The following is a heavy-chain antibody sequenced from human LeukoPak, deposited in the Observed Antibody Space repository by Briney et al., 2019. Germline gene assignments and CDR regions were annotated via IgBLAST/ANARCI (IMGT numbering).Heavy chain of an antibody. CDR3: ASSPPTGITVTYFDY. D-gene: IGHD4-23*01. CDR1: GFTFNIYA. J-gene: IGHJ4*02. CDR2: ISDTGYSI. V-gene: IGHV3-23*01. Sequence: GGSLRLSCAASGFTFNIYAMAWVRQAPGKGLEWVSAISDTGYSIYYADSVQGRFTISRDNSKNILYLQMNSLRAEDTAVYYCASSPPTGITVTYFDYWGQGALVTVSS.